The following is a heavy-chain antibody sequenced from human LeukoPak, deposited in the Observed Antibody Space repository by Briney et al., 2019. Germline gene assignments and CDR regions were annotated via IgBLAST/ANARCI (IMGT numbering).Heavy chain of an antibody. CDR3: ARVPKIYGSGSYYSVGNWFDP. CDR2: INPNSGGK. J-gene: IGHJ5*02. D-gene: IGHD3-10*01. Sequence: ASVTVSCKASGYTFTGYYMHWVRQAPGQGLEWMGWINPNSGGKNYAQKFQGRVTMTRDTSISTAYMGLSRLRPDDTAVYYCARVPKIYGSGSYYSVGNWFDPWGQGTLVTVSS. CDR1: GYTFTGYY. V-gene: IGHV1-2*02.